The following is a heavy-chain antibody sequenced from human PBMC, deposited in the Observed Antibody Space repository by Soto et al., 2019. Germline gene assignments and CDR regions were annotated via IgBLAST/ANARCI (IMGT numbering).Heavy chain of an antibody. Sequence: TGRPLRVRYAVSGFTFSNFAMNWVRQTQGKGLEWVSAISGSGARTYYADSVQGRFTISRDNSRNTLYLQMDSLRAEDRAVYYCAKGNRVVPDATNLDYWGQGTLVTVSS. CDR3: AKGNRVVPDATNLDY. J-gene: IGHJ4*02. V-gene: IGHV3-23*01. CDR2: ISGSGART. D-gene: IGHD2-2*01. CDR1: GFTFSNFA.